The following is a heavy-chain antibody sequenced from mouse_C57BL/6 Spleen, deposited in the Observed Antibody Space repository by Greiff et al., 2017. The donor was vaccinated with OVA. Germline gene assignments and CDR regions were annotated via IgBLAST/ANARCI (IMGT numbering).Heavy chain of an antibody. CDR3: ARFLYDYEFAY. J-gene: IGHJ3*01. D-gene: IGHD2-4*01. Sequence: QVQLKQPGAELVKPGASVKLSCKASGYTFTSYWMHWVKQRPGRGLEWIGRIDPNSGGTKYNEKFKSKATLTVDKPSSTAYMQLSSLTSEDSAVYYCARFLYDYEFAYWGQGTLVTVSA. CDR2: IDPNSGGT. V-gene: IGHV1-72*01. CDR1: GYTFTSYW.